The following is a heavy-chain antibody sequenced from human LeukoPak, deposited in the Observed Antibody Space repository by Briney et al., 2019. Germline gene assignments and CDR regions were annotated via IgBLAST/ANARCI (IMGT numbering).Heavy chain of an antibody. J-gene: IGHJ4*02. CDR3: VGDYDSSGYAIDY. V-gene: IGHV3-11*01. CDR2: ISSSGSTI. CDR1: GFTFSDYY. D-gene: IGHD3-22*01. Sequence: GGSLRLSCAASGFTFSDYYMSWIRQAPGKGLEWVSYISSSGSTIYYADSVKGRFTISRDNAKNSPYLQMNSLRAEDTAVYYCVGDYDSSGYAIDYWGQGTLVTVSS.